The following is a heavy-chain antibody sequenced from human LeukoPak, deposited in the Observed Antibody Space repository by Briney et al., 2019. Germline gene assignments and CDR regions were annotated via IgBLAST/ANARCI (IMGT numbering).Heavy chain of an antibody. Sequence: ASVKVSCKASGYTFISYYIHWVRQSPGQGLECMGIINPSGGSTRYAQKFQGRVTMTRDTSTGTIYIELSSLRSEDTAVYFCARDSGTVSDAFDIWGQGTMVTVSS. D-gene: IGHD4-11*01. CDR2: INPSGGST. J-gene: IGHJ3*02. CDR1: GYTFISYY. CDR3: ARDSGTVSDAFDI. V-gene: IGHV1-46*01.